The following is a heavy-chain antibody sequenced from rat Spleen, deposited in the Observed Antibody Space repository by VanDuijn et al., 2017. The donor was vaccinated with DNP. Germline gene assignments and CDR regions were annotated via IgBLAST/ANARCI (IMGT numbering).Heavy chain of an antibody. CDR2: IIYDGSST. J-gene: IGHJ2*01. CDR3: ARHYGYDGYYFDY. D-gene: IGHD1-7*01. V-gene: IGHV5-17*01. Sequence: EVQLVESGGGLVQPGRSLKLSCAASGFTFSDYAMAWVRQAPKKGLEWVAAIIYDGSSTYYRDSVKGRFTISRDNAKSTLYLQMDSLRSEDTATYYCARHYGYDGYYFDYWGQGVMVTVSS. CDR1: GFTFSDYA.